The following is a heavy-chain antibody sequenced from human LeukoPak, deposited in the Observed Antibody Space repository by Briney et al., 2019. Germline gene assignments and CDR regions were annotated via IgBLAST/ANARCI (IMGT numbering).Heavy chain of an antibody. J-gene: IGHJ3*02. V-gene: IGHV1-18*01. CDR1: GYSFPSYG. CDR2: ISPYNGVT. Sequence: ASLKVSFKASGYSFPSYGIAWIRQAPGQGLEWMGWISPYNGVTNYEQNLQGRVTMTTDTSTSTAYMELRSLRSDDTAVYYCARESEHAFHIWGQGTMVTVSS. CDR3: ARESEHAFHI.